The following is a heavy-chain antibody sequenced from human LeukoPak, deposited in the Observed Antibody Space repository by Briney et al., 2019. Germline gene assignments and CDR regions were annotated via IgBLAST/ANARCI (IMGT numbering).Heavy chain of an antibody. CDR1: GGSFSGFY. CDR3: LYGSRGYYYVMDV. CDR2: IKYSGSP. D-gene: IGHD6-13*01. J-gene: IGHJ6*02. Sequence: KTSETLSLTCAVYGGSFSGFYWRGIRQPPGKGLVWIGEIKYSGSPNHNPSLESRVSISVDTSKNQFSLKLTSVTAADTAVYYCLYGSRGYYYVMDVWGQGPTVTVSS. V-gene: IGHV4-34*01.